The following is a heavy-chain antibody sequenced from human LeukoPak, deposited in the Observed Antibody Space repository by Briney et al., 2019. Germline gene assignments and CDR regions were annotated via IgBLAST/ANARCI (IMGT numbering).Heavy chain of an antibody. D-gene: IGHD3-22*01. J-gene: IGHJ4*02. CDR2: VFYNETN. CDR3: AKHGEDSSGYYADFFDH. V-gene: IGHV4-39*01. CDR1: GGSINTKTHY. Sequence: SETLSLTCSVSGGSINTKTHYWACIRQTPGKGLEWIISVFYNETNYNNPSLKSRVTISVDTSKNQFFLRLTSVTAADTAVYYCAKHGEDSSGYYADFFDHCGQGSLVTVSS.